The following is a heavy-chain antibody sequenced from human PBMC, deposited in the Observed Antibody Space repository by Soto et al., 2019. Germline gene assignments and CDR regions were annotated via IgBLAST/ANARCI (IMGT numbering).Heavy chain of an antibody. CDR2: ISGSGGST. V-gene: IGHV3-23*01. CDR1: GFTFSSYA. Sequence: GGSLRLSCAASGFTFSSYAMSWVRQAPGKGLEWVSAISGSGGSTYYADSVKGRFTISRDNSKNTLYLQMNSLRAEDTAVYYCAKAPYYDILTGWFDPWGQGTLVTVSS. D-gene: IGHD3-9*01. J-gene: IGHJ5*02. CDR3: AKAPYYDILTGWFDP.